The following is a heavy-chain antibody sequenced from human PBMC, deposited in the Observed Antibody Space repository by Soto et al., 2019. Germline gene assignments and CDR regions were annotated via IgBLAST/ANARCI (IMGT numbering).Heavy chain of an antibody. D-gene: IGHD3-22*01. V-gene: IGHV1-46*01. CDR2: INPSGGST. J-gene: IGHJ6*02. CDR1: GYTFTSYY. CDR3: ARDHFSNYYDSSSPRYYYYYYGMDV. Sequence: ASVKVSCKASGYTFTSYYMHWVRQAPGQGLEWMGIINPSGGSTSYAQKFQGRVTMTRDTSTSTVYMELSSLRSEDTAVYYCARDHFSNYYDSSSPRYYYYYYGMDVWG.